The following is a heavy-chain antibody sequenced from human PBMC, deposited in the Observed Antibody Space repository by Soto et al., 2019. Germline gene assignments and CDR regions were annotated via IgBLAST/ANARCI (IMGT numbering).Heavy chain of an antibody. CDR3: AKDGESGSSSYAFDY. Sequence: GASVKVSCKISGHTLTEFSIHWVRQAPGKGLEWMGGFDPEGGEAIYAQKWHGRVTVTEDTVTDTAYMELSGLKSDDTAVYYCAKDGESGSSSYAFDYWGQGTLVTVSS. J-gene: IGHJ4*02. V-gene: IGHV1-24*01. D-gene: IGHD6-6*01. CDR1: GHTLTEFS. CDR2: FDPEGGEA.